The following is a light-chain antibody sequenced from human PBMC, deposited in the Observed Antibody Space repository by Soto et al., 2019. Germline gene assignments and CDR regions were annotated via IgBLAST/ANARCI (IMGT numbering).Light chain of an antibody. CDR1: QSVNSN. CDR3: QQFDNRPPVT. J-gene: IGKJ5*01. CDR2: DAS. V-gene: IGKV3-15*01. Sequence: EIVMTQSPATLSVSPGERATLSCRASQSVNSNLAWYQQKPGQAPTRLIYDASTRATSIPARFSGSGSGTEFTLTISSLQYQDFAVYYCQQFDNRPPVTFGQGTRLEIK.